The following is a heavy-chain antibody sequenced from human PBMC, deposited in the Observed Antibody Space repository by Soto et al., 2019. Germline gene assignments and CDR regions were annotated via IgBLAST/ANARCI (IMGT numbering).Heavy chain of an antibody. Sequence: SETLSLTCSVSGGSISGDYYWSWIRQSPEKGLEWIGYIYYSGSSYSNPALQSRLSMSLDTSKNQFSLKLRSVTAADTAVYYCARGGDRWPSYFDSWGQGALVTSPQ. CDR3: ARGGDRWPSYFDS. CDR1: GGSISGDYY. J-gene: IGHJ4*02. D-gene: IGHD3-16*01. V-gene: IGHV4-30-4*08. CDR2: IYYSGSS.